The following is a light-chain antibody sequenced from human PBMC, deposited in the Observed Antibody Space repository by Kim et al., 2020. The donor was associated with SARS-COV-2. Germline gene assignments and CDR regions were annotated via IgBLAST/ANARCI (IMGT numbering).Light chain of an antibody. CDR2: WAS. CDR1: QSVLYSSINKSY. Sequence: DIVMTQSPDSLAVSLGERATINCKSSQSVLYSSINKSYLAWYQQKPGQPPKLLIYWASTRESGVPDRFSGSGSGTDFTLTISSLQAEDVAVYYCQQYYSTPYTFGQGTKLEI. V-gene: IGKV4-1*01. J-gene: IGKJ2*01. CDR3: QQYYSTPYT.